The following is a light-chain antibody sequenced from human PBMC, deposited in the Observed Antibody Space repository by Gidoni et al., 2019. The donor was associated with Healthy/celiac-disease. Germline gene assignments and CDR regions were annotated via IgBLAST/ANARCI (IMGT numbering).Light chain of an antibody. Sequence: DIVMTQSPDSLAVSLGERATINCKSSQSVLYSSNNNNYLALYQQKPGQPPKLLIYWASTRESGVPDRFSGSGSGTDFTLTISSLQAEDVAVYYCQQYYSTPITFGQGTRLEIK. CDR1: QSVLYSSNNNNY. V-gene: IGKV4-1*01. J-gene: IGKJ5*01. CDR3: QQYYSTPIT. CDR2: WAS.